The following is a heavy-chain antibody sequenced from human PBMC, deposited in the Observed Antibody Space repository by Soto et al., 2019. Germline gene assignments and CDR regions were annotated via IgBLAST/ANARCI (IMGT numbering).Heavy chain of an antibody. CDR1: GYTFTSYG. D-gene: IGHD3-10*01. J-gene: IGHJ4*02. V-gene: IGHV1-18*01. Sequence: QVQLVQSGAEVKKPGASVKVSCKASGYTFTSYGISWVRQAPGQGLVWMGWISAYNGNTNYAQKIEGRXTMTQNTYTRTADMELRSLRSDDTAVYCCASEYYYGSGGAYWGQGTRVTVSS. CDR2: ISAYNGNT. CDR3: ASEYYYGSGGAY.